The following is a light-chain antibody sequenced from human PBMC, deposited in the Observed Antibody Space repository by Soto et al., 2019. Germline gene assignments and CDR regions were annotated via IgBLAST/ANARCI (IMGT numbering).Light chain of an antibody. V-gene: IGLV1-44*01. CDR2: STD. CDR1: YSNIGSNT. CDR3: AAWDDNLNGLV. Sequence: QSVLTQPPSASGTPGQRVTISCSGSYSNIGSNTVNWYQHLPGTAPKLLIYSTDQRPSGVPDRFSGSKSGTSASLAISGLQSDDEADYYCAAWDDNLNGLVFGGGTQLTV. J-gene: IGLJ7*01.